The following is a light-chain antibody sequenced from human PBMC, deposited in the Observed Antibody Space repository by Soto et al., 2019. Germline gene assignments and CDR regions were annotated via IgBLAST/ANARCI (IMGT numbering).Light chain of an antibody. Sequence: EIVLTQSPGTRSLSPGERATLSCRASQSVSIKLAWYQQRPGRAPRLLIYDTSTRATGIPARFSGSGSGTEFTLTVSSLQSEDFAVYFCQQYNDWRLISFGQGTRLEI. V-gene: IGKV3-15*01. J-gene: IGKJ5*01. CDR3: QQYNDWRLIS. CDR1: QSVSIK. CDR2: DTS.